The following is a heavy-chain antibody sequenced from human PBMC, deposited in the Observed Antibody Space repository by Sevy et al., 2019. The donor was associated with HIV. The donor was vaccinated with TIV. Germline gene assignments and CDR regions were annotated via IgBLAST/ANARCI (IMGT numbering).Heavy chain of an antibody. CDR1: EFIFSKYW. V-gene: IGHV3-7*01. D-gene: IGHD3-10*01. CDR2: IDQDGSGK. Sequence: GGSLRLSCATSEFIFSKYWMTWVRQAPGKGLEWVANIDQDGSGKYYVDLVKGRFSISEDNAKNSPYRQMSSLRAGDTAVYYCARDQGRGLYYWGQGVLVTVSS. J-gene: IGHJ4*02. CDR3: ARDQGRGLYY.